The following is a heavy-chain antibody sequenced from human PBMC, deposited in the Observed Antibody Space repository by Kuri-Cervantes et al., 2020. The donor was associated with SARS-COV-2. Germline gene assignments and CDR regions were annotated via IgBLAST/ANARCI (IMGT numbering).Heavy chain of an antibody. CDR3: ASAKQLVDWYFDL. D-gene: IGHD6-6*01. Sequence: ASVKVSCKASGYTFTSYYMHWVRQAPGQGLEWMGIINPSGGSTSYAQKFQGRVTMTRDTSISTAYMELSRLRSDDTAVYYCASAKQLVDWYFDLWGRGTLVTVSS. CDR2: INPSGGST. J-gene: IGHJ2*01. V-gene: IGHV1-46*01. CDR1: GYTFTSYY.